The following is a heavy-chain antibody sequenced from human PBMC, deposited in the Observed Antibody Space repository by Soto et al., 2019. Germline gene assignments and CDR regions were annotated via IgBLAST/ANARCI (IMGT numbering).Heavy chain of an antibody. CDR1: GFTFSSYA. D-gene: IGHD2-21*01. CDR2: ISSNGGST. V-gene: IGHV3-64*01. J-gene: IGHJ4*02. CDR3: ARGSRVYCGGDCPTSPFDY. Sequence: GGSLRLSCAASGFTFSSYAMHWVRQAPGKGLEYVSAISSNGGSTYYANSVKGRFTISRDNSKNTLYLQMGSLRAEDMAVYYCARGSRVYCGGDCPTSPFDYWGQGT.